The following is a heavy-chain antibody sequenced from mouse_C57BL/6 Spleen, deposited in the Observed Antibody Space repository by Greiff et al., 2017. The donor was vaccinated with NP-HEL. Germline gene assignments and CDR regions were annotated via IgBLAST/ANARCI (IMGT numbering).Heavy chain of an antibody. Sequence: DVKLVESGGGLVKPGGSLKLSCAASGFTFSDYGMHWVRQAPEKGLEWVAYISSGSSTIYYADTVKGRFTISRDNAKNTLFLQMTSLRSEDTAMYYCARGYYYGSSPYYFDYWGQGTTLTVSS. J-gene: IGHJ2*01. CDR3: ARGYYYGSSPYYFDY. CDR1: GFTFSDYG. D-gene: IGHD1-1*01. CDR2: ISSGSSTI. V-gene: IGHV5-17*01.